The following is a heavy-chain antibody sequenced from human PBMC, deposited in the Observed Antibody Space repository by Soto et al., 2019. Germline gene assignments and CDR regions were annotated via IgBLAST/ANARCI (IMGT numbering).Heavy chain of an antibody. D-gene: IGHD2-15*01. CDR3: ARVDCSGGSCKPFDY. J-gene: IGHJ4*02. CDR1: GGSISSGDYY. CDR2: IYYSGST. V-gene: IGHV4-30-4*01. Sequence: SETLSLTCTVSGGSISSGDYYWSWIRQPPGKGLEWIGYIYYSGSTYYNPSLKSRVTISVDTSKNQFSLKLSSVTAADTAVHYCARVDCSGGSCKPFDYWGQGTLVTVSS.